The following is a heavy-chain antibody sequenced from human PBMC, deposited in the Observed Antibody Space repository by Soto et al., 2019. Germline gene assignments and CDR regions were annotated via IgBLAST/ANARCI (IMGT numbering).Heavy chain of an antibody. Sequence: QVQLVQSGAEVKKPGASVKVSCKASGYTFTSYDINWVRQATGQGLEWMGWMNPNSGNTAYAQKFQGRITMTRNTSISTAYMERSSLRSEDTAVYCCAREKVTWGYPDWGQGTRVTVSS. CDR3: AREKVTWGYPD. J-gene: IGHJ4*02. V-gene: IGHV1-8*01. D-gene: IGHD3-16*01. CDR1: GYTFTSYD. CDR2: MNPNSGNT.